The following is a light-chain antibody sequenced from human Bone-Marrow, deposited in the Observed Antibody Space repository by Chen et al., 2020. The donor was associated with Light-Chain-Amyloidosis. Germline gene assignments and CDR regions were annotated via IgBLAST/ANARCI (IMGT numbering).Light chain of an antibody. CDR3: QVWDRSSDRPV. Sequence: SYVLTQPSSVYVATGQTAPLACGGNNSGSTSVHWYPQTPGQAPLLVVYDDSDRPSGIPERLSGSNSGNTATLTISRVEAGDEADYYCQVWDRSSDRPVFGGGTKLTVL. CDR2: DDS. CDR1: NSGSTS. V-gene: IGLV3-21*02. J-gene: IGLJ3*02.